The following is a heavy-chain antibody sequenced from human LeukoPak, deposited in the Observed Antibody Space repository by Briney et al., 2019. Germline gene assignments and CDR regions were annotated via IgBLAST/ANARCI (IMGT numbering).Heavy chain of an antibody. CDR3: ADGGSYNAFDI. D-gene: IGHD1-26*01. V-gene: IGHV4-38-2*01. Sequence: SETLSLTCAVSGYSISSGYYWGWIRQPPGKGLEWIGRIYHSGSTYYNPSLKSRVTISVDTSKNQFSLKLSSVTAADTAVYYCADGGSYNAFDIWGQGTMVTVSS. CDR2: IYHSGST. J-gene: IGHJ3*02. CDR1: GYSISSGYY.